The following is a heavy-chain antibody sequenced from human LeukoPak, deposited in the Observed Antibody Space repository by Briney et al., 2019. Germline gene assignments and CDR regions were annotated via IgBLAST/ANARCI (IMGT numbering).Heavy chain of an antibody. CDR1: GFTFSMYT. V-gene: IGHV3-23*01. J-gene: IGHJ4*02. D-gene: IGHD1-26*01. Sequence: GGSLRLSCAVSGFTFSMYTMSWVRESPGGGLEWVSVISGSGRSTYYADSVKGRFTISRDKSENSLYLQMNSLRVEDTAIYYCAKSIVNSGTYIPFDYWGQGTLVTVSS. CDR3: AKSIVNSGTYIPFDY. CDR2: ISGSGRST.